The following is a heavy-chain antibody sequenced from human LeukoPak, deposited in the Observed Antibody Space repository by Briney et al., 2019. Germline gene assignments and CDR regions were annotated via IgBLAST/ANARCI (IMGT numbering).Heavy chain of an antibody. V-gene: IGHV3-15*07. Sequence: GGSLRLSCAASGFTFSNAWMNWVRQAPGKGLEWVGRIKSKAYGGTIDYAAPVKGRYAISRDDSKNTLYLQMNSLKTEDTAVYYCTTDYGSSISSYYYYGMDVWGQGTTVTVSS. CDR3: TTDYGSSISSYYYYGMDV. D-gene: IGHD2-21*01. CDR1: GFTFSNAW. CDR2: IKSKAYGGTI. J-gene: IGHJ6*02.